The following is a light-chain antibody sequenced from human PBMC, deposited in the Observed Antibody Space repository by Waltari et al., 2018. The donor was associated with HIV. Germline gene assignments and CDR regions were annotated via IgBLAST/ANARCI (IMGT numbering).Light chain of an antibody. V-gene: IGLV3-19*01. CDR3: NSRDSSGHWF. Sequence: SSELAQDPAVSVALGPTVRITCQGDSVSSEYATWYQQKPGQAPVLVVYGENNRPSGIPDRFSGSSSGNTASLTIAGAQAEDEADYYCNSRDSSGHWFFGGGTKVTVL. J-gene: IGLJ3*02. CDR1: SVSSEY. CDR2: GEN.